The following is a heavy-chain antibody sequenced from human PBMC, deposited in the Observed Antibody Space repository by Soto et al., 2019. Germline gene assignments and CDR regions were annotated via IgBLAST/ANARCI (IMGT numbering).Heavy chain of an antibody. CDR2: INKDGSEK. J-gene: IGHJ4*02. CDR1: GFTFSSYW. D-gene: IGHD1-26*01. Sequence: PGGSLRLSCAASGFTFSSYWMTWVRQAPGKGLEWLANINKDGSEKNYVDSVKGRLTISRDNAKNSLSLQVNSLRAEDTAVYYCAKDKGSYYDFDYWGQGTLVTVSS. V-gene: IGHV3-7*01. CDR3: AKDKGSYYDFDY.